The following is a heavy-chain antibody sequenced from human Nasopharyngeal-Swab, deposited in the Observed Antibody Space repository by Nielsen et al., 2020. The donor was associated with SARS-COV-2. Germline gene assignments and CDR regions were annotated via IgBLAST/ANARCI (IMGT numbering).Heavy chain of an antibody. CDR3: ARAGVGGAFDI. V-gene: IGHV4-59*01. J-gene: IGHJ3*02. CDR1: GGSISSYY. Sequence: SETLSLTCTVSGGSISSYYWSWIRQPPGKGLAWLGYIYYSGSTNYNPSLKSRVTISVDTSKNQFSLKLSSVTAADTAVYYCARAGVGGAFDIWGQWTMVTVSS. CDR2: IYYSGST. D-gene: IGHD3-16*01.